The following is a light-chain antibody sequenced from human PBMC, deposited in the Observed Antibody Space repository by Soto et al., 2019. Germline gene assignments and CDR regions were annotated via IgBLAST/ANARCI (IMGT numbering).Light chain of an antibody. Sequence: QSALTQPASVSGSPGQSITISCTGTSSDVGNYNRVSWYQQYPGKAPKLMIYEGGKRPSGVSNRFSGSKSGNTASLTISGLQAADDADYYCCSFALRSTLIFGGGTKLTVL. CDR2: EGG. CDR1: SSDVGNYNR. V-gene: IGLV2-23*01. J-gene: IGLJ2*01. CDR3: CSFALRSTLI.